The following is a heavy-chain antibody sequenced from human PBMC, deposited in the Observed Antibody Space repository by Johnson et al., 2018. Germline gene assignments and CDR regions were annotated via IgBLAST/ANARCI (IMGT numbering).Heavy chain of an antibody. D-gene: IGHD2-15*01. Sequence: QVQLQESGPGLVKPSETLSLTCTVSGGSISSYYWSWIRQPPGKGLEWIGYIYYSGSTNYNPSLKSRVTISVDTSKNQFSLKLSSVTAADTAVYYCARENGGGCSVGSDYINSVFPYYYYYYGMDVWGQGTTVTVSS. CDR2: IYYSGST. J-gene: IGHJ6*02. CDR3: ARENGGGCSVGSDYINSVFPYYYYYYGMDV. CDR1: GGSISSYY. V-gene: IGHV4-59*01.